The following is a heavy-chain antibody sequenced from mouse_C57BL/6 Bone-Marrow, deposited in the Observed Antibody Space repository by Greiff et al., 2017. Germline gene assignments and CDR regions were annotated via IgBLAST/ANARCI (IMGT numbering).Heavy chain of an antibody. Sequence: VQLQQSGPELVKPGASVKISCKASGYSFTGYYMNWVKQSPEKSLEWIGEINPSTGGTTYNQKFKAKATLTVDKSSSTAYMQLKSLTSEDSAVYYCARFPYYYGYFDYWGQGTTLTVSS. CDR3: ARFPYYYGYFDY. CDR1: GYSFTGYY. CDR2: INPSTGGT. J-gene: IGHJ2*01. D-gene: IGHD1-1*01. V-gene: IGHV1-42*01.